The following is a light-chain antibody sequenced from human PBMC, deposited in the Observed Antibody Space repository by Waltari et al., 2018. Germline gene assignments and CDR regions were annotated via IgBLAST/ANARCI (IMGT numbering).Light chain of an antibody. CDR1: RSNIGNND. Sequence: QSVLTQPPSVSAAPGQRVTISCSGSRSNIGNNDVSWYQQLPGTAPKPLIYKNNKGPAGIPDRFSGSKSGTSATLGITGLQTGDEADYYCETWDYNLSAGVFGGGTKLTVL. CDR2: KNN. J-gene: IGLJ2*01. CDR3: ETWDYNLSAGV. V-gene: IGLV1-51*02.